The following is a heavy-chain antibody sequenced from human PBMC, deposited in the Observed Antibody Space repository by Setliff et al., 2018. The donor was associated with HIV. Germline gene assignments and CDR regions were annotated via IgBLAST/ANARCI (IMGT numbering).Heavy chain of an antibody. J-gene: IGHJ6*03. CDR2: ISYSGTT. Sequence: PSETLSLTCTVSGGSIGTYRWNWIRQTPGKGLEWIGFISYSGTTDYNPSLKSRVTISVDTSKNRFSLRLSSVTAADTAVYYCARAPALSYYYYMDVWGKGTTVTVSS. CDR1: GGSIGTYR. V-gene: IGHV4-59*12. CDR3: ARAPALSYYYYMDV.